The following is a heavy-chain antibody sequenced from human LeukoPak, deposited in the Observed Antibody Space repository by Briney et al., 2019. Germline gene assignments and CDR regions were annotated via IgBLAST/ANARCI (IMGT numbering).Heavy chain of an antibody. D-gene: IGHD6-19*01. CDR2: ISGSGGST. Sequence: GGSLRLSCAASGFTFSGYAMSWVRQAPGKGLEWVSAISGSGGSTYYADSVKGRFTISRDNSKNTLYLQMNSLRAEDTAVYYCAKDWGQQWLVYVDYWGQGTLVTVSS. J-gene: IGHJ4*02. V-gene: IGHV3-23*01. CDR1: GFTFSGYA. CDR3: AKDWGQQWLVYVDY.